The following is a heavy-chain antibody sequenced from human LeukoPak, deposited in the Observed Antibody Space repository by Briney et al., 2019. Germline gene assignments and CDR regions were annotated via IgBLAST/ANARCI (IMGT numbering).Heavy chain of an antibody. D-gene: IGHD3-10*01. CDR2: IRSKAYGGTT. CDR1: GFTFGDYA. V-gene: IGHV3-49*04. CDR3: TRKVGMVRGGVDV. Sequence: GGCLRLSCTASGFTFGDYAMSWVRQAPGKGLEWVGFIRSKAYGGTTEYAASVKGRFTISRDDSKSIAYLQMNSLKTEDTAVYYCTRKVGMVRGGVDVWGKGTTVTVSS. J-gene: IGHJ6*04.